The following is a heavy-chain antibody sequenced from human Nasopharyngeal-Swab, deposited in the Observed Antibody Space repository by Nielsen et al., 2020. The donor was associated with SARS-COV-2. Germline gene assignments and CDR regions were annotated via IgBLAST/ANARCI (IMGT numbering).Heavy chain of an antibody. D-gene: IGHD3-22*01. Sequence: ASVKVSCKASGYTFTSYAMNWARQAPGQGLEWMGWINTNTGNPTYAQGFTGRFVFSLDTSVSTAYLQISSLKAEDTAVYYCARDRFSYYYDSSGYFDAFDIWGQGTMVTVSS. V-gene: IGHV7-4-1*02. CDR2: INTNTGNP. CDR3: ARDRFSYYYDSSGYFDAFDI. J-gene: IGHJ3*02. CDR1: GYTFTSYA.